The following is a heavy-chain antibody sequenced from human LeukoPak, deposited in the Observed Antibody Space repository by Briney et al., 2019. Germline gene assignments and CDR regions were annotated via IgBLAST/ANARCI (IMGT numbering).Heavy chain of an antibody. J-gene: IGHJ4*02. V-gene: IGHV1-2*02. CDR2: INPNNGGT. CDR3: ARTYSSAAGAFVDY. CDR1: GYTFTDYY. D-gene: IGHD6-13*01. Sequence: ASVKVSCKASGYTFTDYYMHWVRQAPGQGLEWMGWINPNNGGTNYAQKFQGRVTMTRDTSINTAYMQLIWPRSDDTAVYYCARTYSSAAGAFVDYWGQGTLVTVSS.